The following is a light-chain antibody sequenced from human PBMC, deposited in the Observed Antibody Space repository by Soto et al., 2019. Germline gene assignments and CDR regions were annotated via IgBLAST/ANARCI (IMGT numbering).Light chain of an antibody. J-gene: IGLJ1*01. CDR2: DVS. CDR1: SSDVGGYKY. Sequence: QSALTQPASVSGSPGQSITISCTGTSSDVGGYKYVSWYQQHPGEAPKLMIYDVSNRPSGVSNRFSGSKSGNTASLTISGLQAEDEADNYCSSYTSSSTRVFGTGTKVTVL. CDR3: SSYTSSSTRV. V-gene: IGLV2-14*01.